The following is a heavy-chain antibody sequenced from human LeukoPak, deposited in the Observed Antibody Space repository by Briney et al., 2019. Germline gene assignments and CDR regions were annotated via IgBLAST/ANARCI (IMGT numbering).Heavy chain of an antibody. Sequence: PGGSLRLSCAASGFTVSSNYMSWVRQAPGKGLEWVSVIYSGGSTYYADSVKGRFTISRDNSKNTLYLQMNSLRAEDTAVYYCARGPDSSGYGYFDYWGQGTLVTVSS. J-gene: IGHJ4*02. D-gene: IGHD3-22*01. CDR1: GFTVSSNY. V-gene: IGHV3-66*01. CDR3: ARGPDSSGYGYFDY. CDR2: IYSGGST.